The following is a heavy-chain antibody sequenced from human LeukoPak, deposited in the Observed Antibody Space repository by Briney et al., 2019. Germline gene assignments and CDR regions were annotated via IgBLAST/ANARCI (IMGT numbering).Heavy chain of an antibody. Sequence: GGSLRLSCAAPGFTFNSYSMNWASPAPKKGVEWVSSISSSIDSIDCADSVKGQFTVSRDNDKKSLYLQMNSLRAEDTAVYYCARTYYYDSSGYREDWFDPWGQGTLVTVSS. CDR2: ISSSIDSI. CDR3: ARTYYYDSSGYREDWFDP. J-gene: IGHJ5*02. D-gene: IGHD3-22*01. V-gene: IGHV3-21*01. CDR1: GFTFNSYS.